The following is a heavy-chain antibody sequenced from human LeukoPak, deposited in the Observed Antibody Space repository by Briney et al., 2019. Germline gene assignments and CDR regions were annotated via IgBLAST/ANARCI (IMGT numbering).Heavy chain of an antibody. J-gene: IGHJ4*02. CDR2: INTDGTTT. V-gene: IGHV3-74*01. CDR3: VRDPWGYRAGVMDL. D-gene: IGHD5-18*01. CDR1: GFTFSSYW. Sequence: PGGSLRLSCAASGFTFSSYWMHWVRQAPGEGLVWVSRINTDGTTTTYADSAKGRFAISRDNPKNTLYLQMNSLRAEDTAVYYCVRDPWGYRAGVMDLWGQGTLLTVSS.